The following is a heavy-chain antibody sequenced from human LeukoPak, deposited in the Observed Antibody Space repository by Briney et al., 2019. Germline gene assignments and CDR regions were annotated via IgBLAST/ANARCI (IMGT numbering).Heavy chain of an antibody. CDR2: ISSSSSTI. D-gene: IGHD3-22*01. Sequence: GGSLRLSCAACGFTFSSYIMNWVRQAPGKGLEWVSYISSSSSTIYYADSVKGRFTISRDNAKNSLYLQMNSLRDEDTAVYYCASTTYYYDSSGYYRSDAFDIWGQGTMVTVSS. J-gene: IGHJ3*02. V-gene: IGHV3-48*02. CDR1: GFTFSSYI. CDR3: ASTTYYYDSSGYYRSDAFDI.